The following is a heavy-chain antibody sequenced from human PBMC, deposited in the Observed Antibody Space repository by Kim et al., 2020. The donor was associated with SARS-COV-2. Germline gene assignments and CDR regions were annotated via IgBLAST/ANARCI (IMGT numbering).Heavy chain of an antibody. Sequence: ASVKVSCKASGYTFTSYAMNWVRQAPGQGLDWMGWINTNTGNPTYAQGFTGRFVFSLDTSVSTAYLQISRLKAEDTAVYYCARVFYAILTGYYHWYFDLWGRGTLVTVSS. V-gene: IGHV7-4-1*02. D-gene: IGHD3-9*01. CDR3: ARVFYAILTGYYHWYFDL. CDR2: INTNTGNP. CDR1: GYTFTSYA. J-gene: IGHJ2*01.